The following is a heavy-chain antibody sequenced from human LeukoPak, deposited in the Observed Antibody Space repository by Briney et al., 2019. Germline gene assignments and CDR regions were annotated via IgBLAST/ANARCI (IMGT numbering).Heavy chain of an antibody. Sequence: GGSLRLSCAASGFTFSSYAMSWVRQAPGKGLEWVAVIWYDGSNKYYADSVKGRFTISRDNSKNTLYLQMNSLRAEDTAVYYCARDGYGSGNYYYYGMDVWGQGTTVTVSS. CDR2: IWYDGSNK. V-gene: IGHV3-33*08. D-gene: IGHD3-10*01. CDR1: GFTFSSYA. CDR3: ARDGYGSGNYYYYGMDV. J-gene: IGHJ6*02.